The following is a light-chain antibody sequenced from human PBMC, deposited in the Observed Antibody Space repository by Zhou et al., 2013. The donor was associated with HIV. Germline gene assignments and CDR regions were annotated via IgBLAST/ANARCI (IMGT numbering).Light chain of an antibody. CDR3: QKYNSAPRT. Sequence: DVQMTQSPSSLSASVGDRVNITCRASQDIGNYLAWYQQKPGEVPKLLIYAASTLKSGLPSVFIGSGSGTEFSLTITNLQPEDVATYYCQKYNSAPRTFGPGTRV. J-gene: IGKJ1*01. CDR2: AAS. CDR1: QDIGNY. V-gene: IGKV1-27*01.